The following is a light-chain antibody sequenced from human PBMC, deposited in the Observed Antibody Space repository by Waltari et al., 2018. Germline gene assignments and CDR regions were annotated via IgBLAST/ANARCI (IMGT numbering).Light chain of an antibody. Sequence: DIQMTQSPSSLSASVGDSVSVTCRASQGINKELSWYQQKPGKAPTLLIYAASTLQTGVSSRFSGSGSGSDFTLTITSLQPEDVATYYCQQDYTTPYTFGQGTKVEIK. CDR3: QQDYTTPYT. V-gene: IGKV1-27*01. CDR2: AAS. CDR1: QGINKE. J-gene: IGKJ2*01.